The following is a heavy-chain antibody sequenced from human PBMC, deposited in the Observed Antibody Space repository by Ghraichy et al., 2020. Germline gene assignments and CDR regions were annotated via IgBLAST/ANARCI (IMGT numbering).Heavy chain of an antibody. V-gene: IGHV1-24*01. CDR1: GYTLRELS. D-gene: IGHD5-12*01. CDR2: FDAEDAET. Sequence: ATVKVSCKVSGYTLRELSMQWVRQSPGKGLEWMGGFDAEDAETIYAQRFQGRVTMTVDTATATAYMVLSGLRSEDTAVYYCATRTGYTYYYMDVWGKGTTVTVSS. CDR3: ATRTGYTYYYMDV. J-gene: IGHJ6*03.